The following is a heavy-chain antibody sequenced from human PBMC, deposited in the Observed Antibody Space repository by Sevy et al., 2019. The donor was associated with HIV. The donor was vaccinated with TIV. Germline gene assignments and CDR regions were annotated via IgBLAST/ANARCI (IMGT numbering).Heavy chain of an antibody. J-gene: IGHJ3*01. V-gene: IGHV3-21*01. CDR2: ISNDYYYI. CDR1: GFTFSTYS. Sequence: GGSLRFSCAASGFTFSTYSMNWVRQAPGKGLEWVSSISNDYYYIYYADSVKGRFTISRDNAKNSLYLQMNNLRAEDTAVYYCARATGTEALDAFDFWGQGTRVTVSS. D-gene: IGHD1-1*01. CDR3: ARATGTEALDAFDF.